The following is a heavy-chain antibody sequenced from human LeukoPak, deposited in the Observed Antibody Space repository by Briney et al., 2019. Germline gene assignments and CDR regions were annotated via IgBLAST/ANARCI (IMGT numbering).Heavy chain of an antibody. CDR1: GGSISSSSYY. J-gene: IGHJ4*02. Sequence: PSETLSLTCTVSGGSISSSSYYWGWIRRPPGKGLEWIGSIYYSGSTYYNPSLKSRVTISVDTSKNQFSLKLSSVTAADTAVYYCAIPTSGSFDYWGQGTLVTVSS. CDR2: IYYSGST. D-gene: IGHD1-26*01. CDR3: AIPTSGSFDY. V-gene: IGHV4-39*01.